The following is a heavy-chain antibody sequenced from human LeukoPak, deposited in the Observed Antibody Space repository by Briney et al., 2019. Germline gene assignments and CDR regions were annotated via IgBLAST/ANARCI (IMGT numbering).Heavy chain of an antibody. V-gene: IGHV3-66*02. D-gene: IGHD4/OR15-4a*01. CDR1: GFTVNSDY. CDR2: INSGGNT. J-gene: IGHJ6*02. CDR3: ARDPVLPNGLDV. Sequence: GGSLRLSCAASGFTVNSDYMTWVRQAPGKGLEWVSAINSGGNTHYADSVKGRFTISRDNPKNTLYLQMSSLGPEDTAVYYCARDPVLPNGLDVWGQGTTVTVSS.